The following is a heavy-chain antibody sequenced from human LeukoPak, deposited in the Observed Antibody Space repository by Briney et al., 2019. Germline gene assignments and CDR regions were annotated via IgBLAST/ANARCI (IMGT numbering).Heavy chain of an antibody. V-gene: IGHV4-4*07. CDR2: IYTSGST. CDR3: TREGGTSFDY. CDR1: GGSISSYY. D-gene: IGHD4-23*01. J-gene: IGHJ4*02. Sequence: SETLSLTCTVSGGSISSYYWSWIRQPAGKGLEWIGRIYTSGSTNYNPSLKSRVTISVDMSKSQFSLKLSSVTAADTAVYYCTREGGTSFDYWGQGTLVTVSS.